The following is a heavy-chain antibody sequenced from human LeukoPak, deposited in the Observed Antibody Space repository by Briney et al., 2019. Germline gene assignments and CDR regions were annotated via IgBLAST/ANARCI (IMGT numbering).Heavy chain of an antibody. V-gene: IGHV3-23*01. J-gene: IGHJ6*03. D-gene: IGHD2-15*01. CDR2: LSGSGDKT. CDR3: AKDTSAWWYHRAYMNV. CDR1: GFTFSDYA. Sequence: PRGSLRLSCAASGFTFSDYAMSWVRQAPGGGLEWVSALSGSGDKTFHADSVKGRFTTSRDNSKNTLSLQMSSLRVEDSAVYFCAKDTSAWWYHRAYMNVWGTGTTVTVSS.